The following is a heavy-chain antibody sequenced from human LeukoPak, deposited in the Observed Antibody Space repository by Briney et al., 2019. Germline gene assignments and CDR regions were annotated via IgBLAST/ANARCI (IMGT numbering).Heavy chain of an antibody. CDR3: SGELLYYFDY. Sequence: GGSLRLSCAASGFTFSDYYMSWVRQAPGKGLEWVSAISGSGGSTYYADSVKGRFTISRDNSKNTLYLQMNSLRAEDTAVYYCSGELLYYFDYWGQGTLVTVSS. J-gene: IGHJ4*02. CDR1: GFTFSDYY. V-gene: IGHV3-23*01. CDR2: ISGSGGST. D-gene: IGHD1-26*01.